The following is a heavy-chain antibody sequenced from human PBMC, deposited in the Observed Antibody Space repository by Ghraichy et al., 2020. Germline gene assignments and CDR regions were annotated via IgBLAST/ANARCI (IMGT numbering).Heavy chain of an antibody. CDR2: ISGYNGDT. CDR1: GYTFFNYG. V-gene: IGHV1-18*01. D-gene: IGHD6-25*01. Sequence: ASVKVSCRASGYTFFNYGIIWVREAPGQGLEWMGWISGYNGDTQYAQKFRGRVTLTTDISTSTAFMEVRSLKSDDTSVYYCARIGPPLAAGTHWIDPWGQATRVTVAT. CDR3: ARIGPPLAAGTHWIDP. J-gene: IGHJ5*02.